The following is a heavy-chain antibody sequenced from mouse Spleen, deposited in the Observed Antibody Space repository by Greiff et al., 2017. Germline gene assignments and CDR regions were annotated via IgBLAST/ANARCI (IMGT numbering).Heavy chain of an antibody. CDR1: GYSITSGYY. CDR2: ISYDGSN. Sequence: EVQRVESGPGLVKPSQSLSLTCSVTGYSITSGYYWNWIRQFPGNKLEWMGYISYDGSNNYNPSLKNRISITRDTSKNQFFLKLNSVTTEDTATYYCARDGDYYYYAMDYWGQGTSVTVSS. V-gene: IGHV3-6*01. CDR3: ARDGDYYYYAMDY. J-gene: IGHJ4*01. D-gene: IGHD2-13*01.